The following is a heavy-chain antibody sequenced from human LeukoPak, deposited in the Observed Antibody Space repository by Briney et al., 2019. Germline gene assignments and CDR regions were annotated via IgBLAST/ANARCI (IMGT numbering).Heavy chain of an antibody. CDR2: ISGSGDST. Sequence: GGTLRLSCAASGFTFSTYGMSWVRQAPGKGLAWVSGISGSGDSTYYADSVRGRFTISRDNSKNTLFLQMNSLRAEDTAVYYCAKADRRSDLPYYFDYWGQGTLVTVSS. CDR1: GFTFSTYG. V-gene: IGHV3-23*01. CDR3: AKADRRSDLPYYFDY. J-gene: IGHJ4*02.